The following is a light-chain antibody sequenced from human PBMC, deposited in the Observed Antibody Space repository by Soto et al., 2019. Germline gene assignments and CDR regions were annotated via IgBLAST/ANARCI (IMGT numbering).Light chain of an antibody. CDR3: QQYKNWPPIT. CDR2: DAS. CDR1: QSVSSN. J-gene: IGKJ5*01. Sequence: EIVMTQSPATLSVSPGERATLSCRASQSVSSNLAWYQQKPGQAPRLLIYDASTRATGVPARFSGSGSGTGFTLTLSSLQSEDFAVYDCQQYKNWPPITFGQGTRLDSK. V-gene: IGKV3-15*01.